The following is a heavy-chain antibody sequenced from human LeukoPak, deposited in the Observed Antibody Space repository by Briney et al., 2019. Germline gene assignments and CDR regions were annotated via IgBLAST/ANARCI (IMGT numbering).Heavy chain of an antibody. D-gene: IGHD3-3*01. Sequence: SETLSLTCTVSGGSISSYYRSWIRQPPGKGLEWIGYIYYSGSTNYNPSLKSRVTISVDTSKNQFSLKLSSVTAADTAVYYCARLTVPPYDFWSGYSMFDPWGQGTLVTVSS. CDR1: GGSISSYY. CDR2: IYYSGST. V-gene: IGHV4-59*08. J-gene: IGHJ5*02. CDR3: ARLTVPPYDFWSGYSMFDP.